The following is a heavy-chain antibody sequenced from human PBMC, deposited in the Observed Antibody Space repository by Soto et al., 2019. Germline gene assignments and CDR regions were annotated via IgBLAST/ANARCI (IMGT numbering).Heavy chain of an antibody. CDR3: ARDRGLELRI. Sequence: SETLSLTCTVSGGSISSGGYYWSWIRQHPGKGLEWIGYIYYSGSTYYNPSLKSRVTISVDTSKNQFSLKLSSVTAADTAVYYCARDRGLELRIWGQGTLVTVSS. V-gene: IGHV4-31*03. CDR2: IYYSGST. D-gene: IGHD1-7*01. J-gene: IGHJ4*02. CDR1: GGSISSGGYY.